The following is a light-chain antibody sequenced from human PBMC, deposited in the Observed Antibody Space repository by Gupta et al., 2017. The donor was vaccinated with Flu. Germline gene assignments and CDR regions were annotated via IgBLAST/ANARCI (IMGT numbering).Light chain of an antibody. Sequence: IQMTQSPPSLSASVGDTVTFTCRTSQNIGIYLNWYQHKTGEAPRLLISSATNLESGVPSRFSGGGSGTDFTLTIYTLQSEDFATYFCQQSYTLPLTFGGGTKVE. CDR1: QNIGIY. CDR3: QQSYTLPLT. CDR2: SAT. V-gene: IGKV1-39*01. J-gene: IGKJ4*01.